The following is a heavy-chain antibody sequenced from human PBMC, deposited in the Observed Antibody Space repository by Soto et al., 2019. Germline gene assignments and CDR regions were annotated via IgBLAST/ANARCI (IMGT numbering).Heavy chain of an antibody. CDR2: IYSGGST. Sequence: PGGSLRLSCAASGVTVSTYYMSWGRQAPGKGLEWVSVIYSGGSTYYADSVKGRFTISRDNSKNPLYLQMHSLRAEDTAVYYCARVVSRAWYYHQLMDVRGQGTTGTRSS. CDR1: GVTVSTYY. D-gene: IGHD2-2*01. V-gene: IGHV3-53*01. CDR3: ARVVSRAWYYHQLMDV. J-gene: IGHJ6*02.